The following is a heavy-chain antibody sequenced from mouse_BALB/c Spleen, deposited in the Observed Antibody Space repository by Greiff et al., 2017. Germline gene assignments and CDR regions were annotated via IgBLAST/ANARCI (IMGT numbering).Heavy chain of an antibody. V-gene: IGHV5-6-3*01. CDR1: GFTFSSYG. J-gene: IGHJ2*01. CDR2: INSNGGST. D-gene: IGHD2-14*01. Sequence: EVKLVESGGGLVQPGGSLKLSCAASGFTFSSYGMSWVRQTPDKRLELVATINSNGGSTYYPDSVKGRFTISRDNAKNTLYLQMSSLKSEDTAMYYCAREGYRYLDYWGQGTTLTVSS. CDR3: AREGYRYLDY.